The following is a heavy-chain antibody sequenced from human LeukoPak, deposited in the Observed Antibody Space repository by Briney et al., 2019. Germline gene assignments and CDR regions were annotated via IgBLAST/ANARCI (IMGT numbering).Heavy chain of an antibody. CDR1: GGSISSYY. CDR3: ARGPLYCSSTSCYLYYYYYGMDV. CDR2: IYYSGST. Sequence: PSETLSLTCTVSGGSISSYYWSWIRQPPGKGLEWIAYIYYSGSTTYNPSLKSRVTISVDTSKHQFSLKLSSVTAADTAVYYCARGPLYCSSTSCYLYYYYYGMDVWGQGTTVTVSS. D-gene: IGHD2-2*01. V-gene: IGHV4-59*01. J-gene: IGHJ6*02.